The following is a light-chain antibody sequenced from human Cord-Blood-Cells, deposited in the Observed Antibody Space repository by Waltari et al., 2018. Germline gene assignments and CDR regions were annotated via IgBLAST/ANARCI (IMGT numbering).Light chain of an antibody. V-gene: IGLV2-14*01. Sequence: QSALTQPASVSGSPGQSITISCTGTSSDVGGYNYVSLYQQHPGKAPILMIYDVSNRPSGVSNRCSGSKSGNTASLTISGLQAEDEADYYCSSYTSSSTWVFGGGTKLTVL. CDR3: SSYTSSSTWV. J-gene: IGLJ3*02. CDR1: SSDVGGYNY. CDR2: DVS.